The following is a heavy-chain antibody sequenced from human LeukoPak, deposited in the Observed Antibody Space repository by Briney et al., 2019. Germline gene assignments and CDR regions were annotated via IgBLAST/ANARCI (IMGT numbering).Heavy chain of an antibody. V-gene: IGHV4-34*01. Sequence: PSETLSLTCAVYGGSFSGYYWGWIRQPPGKGLEWIGEINHSGSTNYNPSLKSRVTISVDTSKNQFSLKLSSVTAADTAVYYCARKWLQHDYWGQGTLVTVSS. CDR1: GGSFSGYY. D-gene: IGHD5-24*01. CDR3: ARKWLQHDY. J-gene: IGHJ4*02. CDR2: INHSGST.